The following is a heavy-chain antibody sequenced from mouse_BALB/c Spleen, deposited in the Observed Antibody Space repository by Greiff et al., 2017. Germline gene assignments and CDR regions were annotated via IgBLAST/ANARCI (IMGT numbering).Heavy chain of an antibody. CDR2: ISTYYGDA. CDR3: ARSPYYYGTGLFDY. Sequence: QVQLQQSGAELVRPGVSVKISCKGSGYTFTDYAMHWVKQSHAKSLEWIGVISTYYGDASYNQKFKGKATMTVDKSSSTAYLQLSSLTSEDTAVYYCARSPYYYGTGLFDYWGQGTTLTVSS. D-gene: IGHD1-1*01. J-gene: IGHJ2*01. CDR1: GYTFTDYA. V-gene: IGHV1-67*01.